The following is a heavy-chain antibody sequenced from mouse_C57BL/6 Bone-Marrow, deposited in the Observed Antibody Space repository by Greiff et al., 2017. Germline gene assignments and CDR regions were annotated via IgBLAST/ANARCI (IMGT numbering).Heavy chain of an antibody. V-gene: IGHV1-55*01. J-gene: IGHJ2*01. CDR1: GYTFTSYW. D-gene: IGHD2-4*01. Sequence: VQLQQSGAELVKPGASVKMSCKASGYTFTSYWITWVKQRPGQGLEWIGDIYPGSGSTNYNEKFKSKATLTVDTSSSTAYMQLSSLTSEDSAVYYCARSTMILDNYFDNWGQGTPLTVSS. CDR3: ARSTMILDNYFDN. CDR2: IYPGSGST.